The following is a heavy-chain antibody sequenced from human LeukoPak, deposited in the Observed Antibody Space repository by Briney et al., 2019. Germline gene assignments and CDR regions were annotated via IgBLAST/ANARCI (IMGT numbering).Heavy chain of an antibody. D-gene: IGHD2-21*01. Sequence: SVKVSCKASGGTFSSYAISWVRQAPGQGLEWMGGIIPIFGTANYAQKFQGRVTITADESTSTAFMELSSLRSEDTAVYYCARDPSAHIAESDYYYYYMDVWGKGTTVTVSS. CDR1: GGTFSSYA. J-gene: IGHJ6*03. CDR2: IIPIFGTA. V-gene: IGHV1-69*01. CDR3: ARDPSAHIAESDYYYYYMDV.